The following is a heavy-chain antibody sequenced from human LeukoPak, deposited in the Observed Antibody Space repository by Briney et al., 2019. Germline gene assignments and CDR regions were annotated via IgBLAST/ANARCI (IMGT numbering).Heavy chain of an antibody. Sequence: PSETLSLTCTVSGGSISSGGYYWSWIRQHPGKGLEWIGYIYYSGSTYYNPSLESRVTISVDTSKNQFSLKLSSVTAADTAVYYCARTVTPSSLVRYFDYWGQGTLVTVSS. J-gene: IGHJ4*02. CDR3: ARTVTPSSLVRYFDY. CDR1: GGSISSGGYY. D-gene: IGHD4-17*01. CDR2: IYYSGST. V-gene: IGHV4-31*03.